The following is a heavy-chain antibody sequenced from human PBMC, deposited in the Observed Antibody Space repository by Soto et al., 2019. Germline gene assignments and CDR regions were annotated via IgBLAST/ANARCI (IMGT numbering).Heavy chain of an antibody. J-gene: IGHJ6*02. V-gene: IGHV1-69*12. D-gene: IGHD1-1*01. CDR3: ARGTVTGSEYNYYYYGMDV. CDR1: GGTFSSYA. Sequence: QVQLVQSGAEVKKPGSSVKVSCKASGGTFSSYAIEWVRQAPGQGLEWMGGIIPIFGTTNYAQKLQGRVKLTADESTRTAYMELSTLRSEDTAVYYCARGTVTGSEYNYYYYGMDVCGQGTTVTVSS. CDR2: IIPIFGTT.